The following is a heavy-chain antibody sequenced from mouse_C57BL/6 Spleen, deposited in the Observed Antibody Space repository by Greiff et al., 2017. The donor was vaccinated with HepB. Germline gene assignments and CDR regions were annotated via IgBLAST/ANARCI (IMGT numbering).Heavy chain of an antibody. J-gene: IGHJ1*03. D-gene: IGHD1-1*01. CDR2: IDPSDSYT. CDR3: ARAIYGSSWGYFDV. CDR1: GYTFTSYW. V-gene: IGHV1-50*01. Sequence: QVHVKQPEAELVKPGASVKLSCKASGYTFTSYWMQWVKQRPGQGLEWIGEIDPSDSYTNYNQKFKGKATLTVDTSSSTAYMQLSSLTSEDSAVYYCARAIYGSSWGYFDVWGTGTTVTVSS.